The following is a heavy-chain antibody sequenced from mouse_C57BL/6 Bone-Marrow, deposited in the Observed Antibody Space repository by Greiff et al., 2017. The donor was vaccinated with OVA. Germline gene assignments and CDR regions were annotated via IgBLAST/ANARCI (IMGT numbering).Heavy chain of an antibody. CDR3: TIGYSNYYAMDY. Sequence: VQLQQSGAELVRPGASVTLSCKASGYTFTDYETPWVKQTPVHGLEWIGAIAPETGGTAYNQTFKGKAILTADKSSSTAYMAIRSLTSEDSAVYYWTIGYSNYYAMDYWGQGTSVTGSS. J-gene: IGHJ4*01. CDR2: IAPETGGT. V-gene: IGHV1-15*01. D-gene: IGHD2-5*01. CDR1: GYTFTDYE.